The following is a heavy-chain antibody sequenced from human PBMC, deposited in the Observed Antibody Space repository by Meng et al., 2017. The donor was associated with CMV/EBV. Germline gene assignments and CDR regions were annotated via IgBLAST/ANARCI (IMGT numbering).Heavy chain of an antibody. D-gene: IGHD2-21*02. Sequence: QVQLQESVPRRVKPSQTLSLTCTVSGGSIRSGEYYWSLIRQPPGKGLELIGYIYYSGSTYYNPSLKSRVTISVDTSKNQFSLKLSSVTAADTAVYYCAREGDNPFDYWGQGTLVTVPS. J-gene: IGHJ4*02. V-gene: IGHV4-30-4*08. CDR1: GGSIRSGEYY. CDR2: IYYSGST. CDR3: AREGDNPFDY.